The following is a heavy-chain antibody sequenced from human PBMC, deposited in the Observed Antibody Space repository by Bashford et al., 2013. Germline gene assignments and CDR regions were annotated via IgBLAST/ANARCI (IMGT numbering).Heavy chain of an antibody. V-gene: IGHV4-34*01. Sequence: SSETLSLTCAVYGGSFSGYYWSWIRQPPGKGLEWIGEINHSGSTNYNPSLKSRVTISVDTSKNQFSLKLSSVTAADTAVYYCARGGYCSGGSCYSPYYYYYGMDVWGQGPRSPSP. CDR2: INHSGST. CDR3: ARGGYCSGGSCYSPYYYYYGMDV. CDR1: GGSFSGYY. D-gene: IGHD2-15*01. J-gene: IGHJ6*02.